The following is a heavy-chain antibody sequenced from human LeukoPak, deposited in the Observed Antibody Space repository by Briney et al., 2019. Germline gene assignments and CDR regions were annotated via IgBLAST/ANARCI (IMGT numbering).Heavy chain of an antibody. J-gene: IGHJ4*02. CDR1: GFTFSDYY. Sequence: GGSLRLSCAASGFTFSDYYMSWIRQAPGKGLEWVSYISSGGSTIYYADSVKGRFTISRDNAKNSLYLQMNSLRAEDAAVYYCARTDFWSGSALDYWGQGTLVTVSS. CDR3: ARTDFWSGSALDY. D-gene: IGHD3-3*01. CDR2: ISSGGSTI. V-gene: IGHV3-11*01.